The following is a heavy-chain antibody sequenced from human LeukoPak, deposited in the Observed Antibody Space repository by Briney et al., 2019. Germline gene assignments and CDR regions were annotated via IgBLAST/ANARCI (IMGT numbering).Heavy chain of an antibody. Sequence: ASVKVSCKASGYTFTGYYMHWVRQAPGQGLEWMGRIIPILGIANYAQKFQGRVTITADKSTSTAYMELSSLRSEDTAVYYCARGLRFLEWFDYWGQGTLVTVSS. J-gene: IGHJ4*02. CDR2: IIPILGIA. CDR1: GYTFTGYY. CDR3: ARGLRFLEWFDY. D-gene: IGHD3-3*01. V-gene: IGHV1-69*04.